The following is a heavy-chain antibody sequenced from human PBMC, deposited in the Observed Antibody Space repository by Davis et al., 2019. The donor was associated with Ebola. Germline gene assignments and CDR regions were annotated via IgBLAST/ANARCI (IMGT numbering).Heavy chain of an antibody. CDR1: GFTFGDYA. V-gene: IGHV3-49*03. CDR2: IRSKAYGGTT. D-gene: IGHD3-22*01. Sequence: GESLKISCTASGFTFGDYAMSWFRQAPGKGLEWVGFIRSKAYGGTTEYAASVKGRFTISRDDSKSIAYLQMNSLKTEDTAVYYCTRERRTYYYDSSGYLPFDYWGQGTLVTVSS. CDR3: TRERRTYYYDSSGYLPFDY. J-gene: IGHJ4*02.